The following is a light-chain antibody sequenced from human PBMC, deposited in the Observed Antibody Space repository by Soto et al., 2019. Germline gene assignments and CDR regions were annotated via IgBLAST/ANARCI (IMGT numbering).Light chain of an antibody. CDR1: SSDVGTYKY. J-gene: IGLJ2*01. CDR3: GSYTSSSTLV. V-gene: IGLV2-14*01. CDR2: DVS. Sequence: QSVLTQPASVSGSPGQSITISCTGTSSDVGTYKYVSWYQQHPGRAPKLMIYDVSARPSGVSNRFSGSKSGNTASLTISGRQAEDEADYYCGSYTSSSTLVFGGGTKLTVL.